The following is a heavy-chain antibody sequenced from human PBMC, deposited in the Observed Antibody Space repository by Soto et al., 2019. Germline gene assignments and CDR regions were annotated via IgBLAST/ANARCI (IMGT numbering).Heavy chain of an antibody. D-gene: IGHD3-10*01. CDR2: INPDGSEE. Sequence: GGSLRLSCAASGFTFSSYAMSWVRQAPGKGLEWVANINPDGSEEYYLDSVKGRFTISRDNAKNSVYLQMNSLVGDDTAVYFCARENWFYDYWGQGTPVTVSS. V-gene: IGHV3-7*01. CDR1: GFTFSSYA. CDR3: ARENWFYDY. J-gene: IGHJ4*02.